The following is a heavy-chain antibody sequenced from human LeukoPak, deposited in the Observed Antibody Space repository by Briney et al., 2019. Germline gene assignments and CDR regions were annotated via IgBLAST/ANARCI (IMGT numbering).Heavy chain of an antibody. Sequence: SETLSLTCTVSGGSISSSSYYWGWIRQPPGKGLEWIGEINHSGSTNYNPSLKSRVTISVDTSKNQFSLKLSSVTAADTAVYYCARGLFFGYWGQGTLVTVSS. CDR2: INHSGST. CDR3: ARGLFFGY. J-gene: IGHJ4*02. V-gene: IGHV4-39*07. CDR1: GGSISSSSYY.